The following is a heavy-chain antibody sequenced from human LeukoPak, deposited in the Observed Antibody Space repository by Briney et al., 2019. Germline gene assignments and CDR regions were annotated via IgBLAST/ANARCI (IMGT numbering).Heavy chain of an antibody. Sequence: ASVKVSCTASGYTFTSYAMHWVRQAPGQRLEWMGWINAGNGNTKYSQKFQGRVTITRDTSASTAYMELSSLRSEDTAVYYCARILLGDYGDYRFRYYFDYWGQGTLVTVSS. CDR1: GYTFTSYA. CDR2: INAGNGNT. V-gene: IGHV1-3*01. CDR3: ARILLGDYGDYRFRYYFDY. D-gene: IGHD4-17*01. J-gene: IGHJ4*02.